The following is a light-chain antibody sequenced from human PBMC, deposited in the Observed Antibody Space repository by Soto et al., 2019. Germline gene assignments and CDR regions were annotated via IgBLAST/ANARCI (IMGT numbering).Light chain of an antibody. V-gene: IGLV2-14*01. CDR1: SSDVGGYNY. CDR3: SSYTSSTTLSVV. J-gene: IGLJ2*01. CDR2: GVT. Sequence: QSALTQPASVSGSPGQSITISCTGTSSDVGGYNYVSWYQQHPGKAPKLMIYGVTNRPSGVSNRFSGSKSGNTASLTISGLPAEDEAGYYCSSYTSSTTLSVVFGGGTKLTVL.